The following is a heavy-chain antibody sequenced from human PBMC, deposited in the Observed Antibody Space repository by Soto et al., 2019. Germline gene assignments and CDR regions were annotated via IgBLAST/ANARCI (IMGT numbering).Heavy chain of an antibody. CDR1: GFTFSSYA. D-gene: IGHD3-3*01. Sequence: EVQLLESGGGLVQPGGSLRLSCAASGFTFSSYAMSWVRQAPGKGLEWVSAISGSGVSTYYADSVKGRFTISRDNSKNTLYLQMSSLRAADTAVYYWATLGQYYDFWSGTDLDFDYWGQGTLVTVSS. V-gene: IGHV3-23*01. CDR2: ISGSGVST. J-gene: IGHJ4*02. CDR3: ATLGQYYDFWSGTDLDFDY.